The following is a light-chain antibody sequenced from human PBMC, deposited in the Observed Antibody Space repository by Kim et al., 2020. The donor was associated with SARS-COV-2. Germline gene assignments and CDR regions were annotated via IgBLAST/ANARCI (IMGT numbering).Light chain of an antibody. Sequence: SYELTQDPAVSVALGQTVRITCQGDSLRSYFASWYQQKPGQAPVLVMYDKNNRPSGIPDRFSGSTSGNTASLTITGAQAEDEADYYCNSRDSSGNHLVFGGGTQLTVL. CDR3: NSRDSSGNHLV. J-gene: IGLJ2*01. V-gene: IGLV3-19*01. CDR2: DKN. CDR1: SLRSYF.